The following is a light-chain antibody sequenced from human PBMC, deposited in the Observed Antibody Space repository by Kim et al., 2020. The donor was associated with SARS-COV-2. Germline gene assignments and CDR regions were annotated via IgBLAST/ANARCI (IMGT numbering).Light chain of an antibody. V-gene: IGKV2-30*01. CDR3: MQGTYWPFT. J-gene: IGKJ4*01. CDR2: KVS. CDR1: QSLVYSDGDTS. Sequence: DVVMTQSPLSLPVTLGQPASISCRSSQSLVYSDGDTSLNWFQQRPGQSPRRLIYKVSNRDSGVPDRFSGSGSGTDFTLKICRVEAEDVGVYYCMQGTYWPFTFGGGTKVDIK.